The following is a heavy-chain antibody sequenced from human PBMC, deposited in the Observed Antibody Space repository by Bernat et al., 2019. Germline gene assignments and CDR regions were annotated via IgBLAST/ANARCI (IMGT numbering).Heavy chain of an antibody. CDR3: ARAPGDWYFDL. Sequence: QVQLQESGPGLVKPSETLSLTCTVSGRSVSIDGDYWTWIRQPPGKGLEWIGNICHSYNPSLKSRGTISLDTSKNQFSLKLSSVTAADTAVYYCARAPGDWYFDLWGRGTLVTVSS. V-gene: IGHV4-61*08. D-gene: IGHD7-27*01. J-gene: IGHJ2*01. CDR1: GRSVSIDGDY. CDR2: ICH.